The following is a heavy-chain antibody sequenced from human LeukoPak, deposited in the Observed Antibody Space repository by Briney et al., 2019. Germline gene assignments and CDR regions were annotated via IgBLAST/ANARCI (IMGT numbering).Heavy chain of an antibody. J-gene: IGHJ6*03. V-gene: IGHV3-30*03. CDR2: ISYDSTNK. CDR3: ASQSTYDILTGYLDV. Sequence: GGSLRLSCAASGFTFSSYGMHWVRQAPGKGLEWVAVISYDSTNKYYADSVKGRFTISRDNSKNTLYLQMNSLRAEDTAVYYCASQSTYDILTGYLDVWGKGTTVTISS. D-gene: IGHD3-9*01. CDR1: GFTFSSYG.